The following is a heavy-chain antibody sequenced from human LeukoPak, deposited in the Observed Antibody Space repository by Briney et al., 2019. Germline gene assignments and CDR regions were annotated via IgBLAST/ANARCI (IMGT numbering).Heavy chain of an antibody. CDR2: INSDGSST. CDR3: ARGGPRGYSYGAIDY. D-gene: IGHD5-18*01. J-gene: IGHJ4*02. Sequence: PGGSLTLSCAASGFTFSSYWMHWLRQAPGKGLVWVSRINSDGSSTSYADSVKGRFTISRDNAKNTLYLQMNSLRAEDTAVYYCARGGPRGYSYGAIDYWGQGTLVTVSS. CDR1: GFTFSSYW. V-gene: IGHV3-74*01.